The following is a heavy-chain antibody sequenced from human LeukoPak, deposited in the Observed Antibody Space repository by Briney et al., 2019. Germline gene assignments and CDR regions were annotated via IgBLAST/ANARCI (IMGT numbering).Heavy chain of an antibody. CDR3: ARGTYYDFWSSGFDY. J-gene: IGHJ4*02. CDR1: GGTFSSYT. Sequence: ASVKVSCKASGGTFSSYTISWVRQAPGQGLEWMGRIIPILGIANYAQKFQGRVTITADKSTSTAYMELSGLRSEDTAVYYCARGTYYDFWSSGFDYWGQGTLVTVSS. V-gene: IGHV1-69*02. D-gene: IGHD3-3*01. CDR2: IIPILGIA.